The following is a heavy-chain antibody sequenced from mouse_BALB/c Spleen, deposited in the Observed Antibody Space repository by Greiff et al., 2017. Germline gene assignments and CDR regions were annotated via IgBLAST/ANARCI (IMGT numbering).Heavy chain of an antibody. CDR3: ARDMGYRYDEDWYFDV. CDR2: IRNKANGYTT. CDR1: GFTFTDYY. J-gene: IGHJ1*01. Sequence: EVKLVESGGGLVQPGGSLRLSCATSGFTFTDYYMSWVRQPPGKALEWLGFIRNKANGYTTEYSASVKGRFTISRDNSQSILYLQMNTLRAEDSATYYCARDMGYRYDEDWYFDVWGAGTTVTVSS. V-gene: IGHV7-3*02. D-gene: IGHD2-14*01.